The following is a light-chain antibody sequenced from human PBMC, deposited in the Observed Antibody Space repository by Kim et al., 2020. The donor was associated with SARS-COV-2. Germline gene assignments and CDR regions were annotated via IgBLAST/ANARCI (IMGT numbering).Light chain of an antibody. CDR1: QNIDTW. Sequence: ASVGDRVTITCRASQNIDTWLAWYQQKLGKAPNHLIYKASTLERGVPSRFSGSGSGTEFTLTIGCLQPDDFATYYCQQYSGYSRTFGQGTKVDIK. CDR3: QQYSGYSRT. J-gene: IGKJ1*01. V-gene: IGKV1-5*03. CDR2: KAS.